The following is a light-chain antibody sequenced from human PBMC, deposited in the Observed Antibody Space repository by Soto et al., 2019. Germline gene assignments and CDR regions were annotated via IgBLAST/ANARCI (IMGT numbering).Light chain of an antibody. J-gene: IGKJ5*01. V-gene: IGKV3-20*01. CDR1: QSLSGGY. Sequence: EIVLTQSPGTLSLSPGERATLSCRTSQSLSGGYLAWFQQKPGQTPRLLIYSASNRATGIPDRFSGSGSGTDVTLTISRLEPEDFVVYYCQQKCSLPITFGQGTRLEMK. CDR3: QQKCSLPIT. CDR2: SAS.